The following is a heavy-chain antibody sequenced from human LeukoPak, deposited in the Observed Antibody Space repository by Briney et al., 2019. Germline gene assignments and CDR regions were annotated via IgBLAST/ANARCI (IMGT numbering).Heavy chain of an antibody. CDR2: MNPNSGNT. V-gene: IGHV1-8*01. J-gene: IGHJ5*02. CDR3: ARGLRSYDFWSGYPKPNWFDP. CDR1: GYTFTSYD. D-gene: IGHD3-3*01. Sequence: ASVKVSCKASGYTFTSYDINWVRQATGQGLEWMGWMNPNSGNTSYAQKFQGRVTMTRNTSISTAYMELSSLRSEDTAVYYCARGLRSYDFWSGYPKPNWFDPWGQGTLVTVSS.